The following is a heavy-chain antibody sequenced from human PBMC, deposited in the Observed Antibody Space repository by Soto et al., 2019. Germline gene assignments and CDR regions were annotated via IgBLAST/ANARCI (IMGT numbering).Heavy chain of an antibody. CDR1: GFTFSSYW. CDR2: IKQDGSEK. V-gene: IGHV3-7*04. J-gene: IGHJ3*02. Sequence: EVQLVESGGGLVQPGGSLRLSCAAAGFTFSSYWMSWVRQAPGKGLEWVANIKQDGSEKWYVDSVKGRFTIARDNAKNAXTLKMNSLRAEDTAVYYCARGDYYDSSGPFSDAFDIWGQGTMVTVSS. CDR3: ARGDYYDSSGPFSDAFDI. D-gene: IGHD3-22*01.